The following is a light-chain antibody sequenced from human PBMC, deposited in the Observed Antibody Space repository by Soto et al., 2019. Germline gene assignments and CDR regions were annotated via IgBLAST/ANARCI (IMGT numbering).Light chain of an antibody. CDR1: QSISFY. CDR2: TAS. Sequence: DIQMTQSPSSLSASVGDRVTITCRASQSISFYLNWYQQTPGKAPKPLIYTASSVQSGVPSRFSGSGSGTYFTLTISNLQPEDFATYHCQQSYSTPRTFGQGTRLEIK. V-gene: IGKV1-39*01. CDR3: QQSYSTPRT. J-gene: IGKJ2*01.